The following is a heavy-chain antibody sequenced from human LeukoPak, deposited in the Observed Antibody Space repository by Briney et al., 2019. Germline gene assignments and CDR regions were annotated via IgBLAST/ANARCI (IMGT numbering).Heavy chain of an antibody. J-gene: IGHJ5*02. CDR1: GFTFSSYA. D-gene: IGHD3-22*01. CDR2: ISGSGGST. CDR3: ATDGSSGYYLTGNWFDP. V-gene: IGHV3-23*01. Sequence: GGSLRLSCAASGFTFSSYAMSWVRQAPGKGLEWVSAISGSGGSTYYADSVKGRFTISRDNSKNTLYLQMNSLRAEDTAVYYCATDGSSGYYLTGNWFDPWGQGTLVAVSS.